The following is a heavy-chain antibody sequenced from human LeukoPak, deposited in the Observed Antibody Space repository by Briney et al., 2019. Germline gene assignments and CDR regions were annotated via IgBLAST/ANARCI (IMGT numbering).Heavy chain of an antibody. Sequence: SETLSLTCTVSGGSISSYYWSWIRQPPGKGLEWIGYSSYSGNTNYNPSLESRVTISVDTSKNQFSLKLSSVTAADTAVYYCARHEYSSSFWFDPWGQGTLVTVSS. V-gene: IGHV4-59*08. CDR2: SSYSGNT. J-gene: IGHJ5*02. CDR3: ARHEYSSSFWFDP. D-gene: IGHD6-6*01. CDR1: GGSISSYY.